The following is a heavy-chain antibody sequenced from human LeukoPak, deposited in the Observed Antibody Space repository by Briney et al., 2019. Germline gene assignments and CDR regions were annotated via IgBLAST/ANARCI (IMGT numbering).Heavy chain of an antibody. CDR3: ARGPLLWSRGDYYYGMDV. V-gene: IGHV3-7*01. J-gene: IGHJ6*04. D-gene: IGHD3-10*01. CDR2: IKQDGSEK. Sequence: SGGSLRLSCAASGFTFSSHWMSWVRQAPGKGLEWVASIKQDGSEKYYVDSVKGRFTISRDNAKNSLYLQMNSLRAEDTAVYYCARGPLLWSRGDYYYGMDVWGTGTTVTVSS. CDR1: GFTFSSHW.